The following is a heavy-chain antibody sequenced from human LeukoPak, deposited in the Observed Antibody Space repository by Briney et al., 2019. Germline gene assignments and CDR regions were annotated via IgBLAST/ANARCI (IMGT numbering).Heavy chain of an antibody. CDR1: GITFSRYS. J-gene: IGHJ4*02. V-gene: IGHV3-21*01. CDR3: ARGQIYYDGSGFDY. Sequence: GGSLRLSCAASGITFSRYSMNWVRQAPGKGLEWVSSISTSSSYIYFADSVKGRFTISRDNAKNSLSLQMNSLRADDTAVYYCARGQIYYDGSGFDYWGQGTLVTVSS. D-gene: IGHD3-22*01. CDR2: ISTSSSYI.